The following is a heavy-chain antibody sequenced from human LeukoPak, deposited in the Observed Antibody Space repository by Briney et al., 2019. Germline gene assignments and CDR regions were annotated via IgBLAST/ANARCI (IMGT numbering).Heavy chain of an antibody. CDR1: GGSISSGSFH. D-gene: IGHD3-3*02. Sequence: SETLSLTCTVSGGSISSGSFHWSWIRQPAGKGLEWIGRIYASGSTNYNPSLKSRVTISIDTSKNQISLNLSSVTAADTAVYFCARDTSHFDWGQGTLVTVSS. CDR3: ARDTSHFD. CDR2: IYASGST. J-gene: IGHJ4*02. V-gene: IGHV4-61*02.